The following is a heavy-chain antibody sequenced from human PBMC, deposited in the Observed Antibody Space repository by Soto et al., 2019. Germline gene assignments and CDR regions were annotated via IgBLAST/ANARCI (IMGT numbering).Heavy chain of an antibody. D-gene: IGHD3-10*01. CDR3: ARERYGSGSYYNGLGFDY. CDR2: IYYSGST. CDR1: GGSVSSGSYC. J-gene: IGHJ4*02. V-gene: IGHV4-61*01. Sequence: QVQLQESGPGLVKPSVTVSLTCTVSGGSVSSGSYCWSRIRQPPGNGLEWIGYIYYSGSTNYNPSLKSRVTISVDTSKNQFSLKLSSVTAADTAVYYCARERYGSGSYYNGLGFDYWGQGTLVTVSS.